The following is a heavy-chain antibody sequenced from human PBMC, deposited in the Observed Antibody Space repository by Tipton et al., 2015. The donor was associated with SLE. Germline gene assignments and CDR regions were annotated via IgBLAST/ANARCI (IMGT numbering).Heavy chain of an antibody. V-gene: IGHV4-59*12. CDR2: VFYNGET. CDR1: RGSISSYY. J-gene: IGHJ6*03. Sequence: TLSLTCTVSRGSISSYYWSWIRQPPGQGLEWIGHVFYNGETNYNPSLKGRVTISLDTSMKQFSLKLTSVTAAETAMYYCARDRRKRHGDGFLWFGNNDDAHYYYMDVWGRGTTVTVS. CDR3: ARDRRKRHGDGFLWFGNNDDAHYYYMDV. D-gene: IGHD3-10*01.